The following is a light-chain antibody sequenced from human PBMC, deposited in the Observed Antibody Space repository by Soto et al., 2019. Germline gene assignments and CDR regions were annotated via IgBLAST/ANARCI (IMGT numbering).Light chain of an antibody. CDR2: GNS. J-gene: IGLJ3*02. CDR1: SSNIGAGYD. V-gene: IGLV1-40*01. CDR3: QSYDSSLSGWV. Sequence: QSVLTQPPSVSGAPGQRVTISCTESSSNIGAGYDVHWYQQLPATAPKLLIYGNSNRPSGVPDRVSGSKSGTSASLAITGLQAEDEADYYCQSYDSSLSGWVFGGGTKLTVL.